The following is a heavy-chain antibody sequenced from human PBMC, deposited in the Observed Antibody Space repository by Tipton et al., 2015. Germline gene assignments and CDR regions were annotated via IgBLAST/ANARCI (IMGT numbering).Heavy chain of an antibody. CDR3: AREKRISIFGVLIPHFGF. J-gene: IGHJ4*02. CDR2: IQTSGNT. Sequence: TLSLTCTVSGGSISSYYWSWIRQPAGKGLEWIGRIQTSGNTNYNPSLKSRVTMSADTSKNQSSLKLSSVTAADTAVYYCAREKRISIFGVLIPHFGFWGQGALVSVSS. CDR1: GGSISSYY. V-gene: IGHV4-4*07. D-gene: IGHD3-3*01.